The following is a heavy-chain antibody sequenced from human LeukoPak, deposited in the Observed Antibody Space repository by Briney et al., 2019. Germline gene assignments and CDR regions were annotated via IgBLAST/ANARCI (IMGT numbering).Heavy chain of an antibody. CDR2: IYYSGST. CDR1: GGSISSGDYY. D-gene: IGHD4-23*01. J-gene: IGHJ5*02. V-gene: IGHV4-30-4*01. CDR3: ARRDYGGGYNWFDP. Sequence: PSETLSLTCTVSGGSISSGDYYWSWIRQPPGKGLEWIGYIYYSGSTNYNPSLKSRVTMSIDTSKNQFSLKLSSVTAADTAVYYCARRDYGGGYNWFDPWGQGTLVIVSS.